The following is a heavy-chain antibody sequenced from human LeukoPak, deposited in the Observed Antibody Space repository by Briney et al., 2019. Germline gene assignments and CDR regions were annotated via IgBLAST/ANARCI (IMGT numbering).Heavy chain of an antibody. D-gene: IGHD3-22*01. CDR1: GYTFTCYG. CDR2: ISAYNGNT. J-gene: IGHJ5*02. CDR3: ARDYYDSSGYMWFDP. Sequence: ASVKVSCKASGYTFTCYGISWVRQAPGQGLEWMGWISAYNGNTNYAQKLQGRVTMTTDTSTSTAYMELRSLRSDDTAVYYCARDYYDSSGYMWFDPWGQGTLVTVSS. V-gene: IGHV1-18*01.